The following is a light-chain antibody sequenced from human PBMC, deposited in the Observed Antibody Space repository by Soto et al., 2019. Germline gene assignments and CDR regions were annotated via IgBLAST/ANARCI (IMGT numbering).Light chain of an antibody. CDR2: GAS. CDR3: QQYGSSPT. CDR1: QSVSSSY. V-gene: IGKV3-20*01. Sequence: EIVLTQSPGTLSLSPWERATLSCRASQSVSSSYLAWYQQKPGQAPRLLIYGASSRATGIPDRFSGSGSGTDFTLTNSRLEPEDFAVYYCQQYGSSPTFGQGTKVEIK. J-gene: IGKJ1*01.